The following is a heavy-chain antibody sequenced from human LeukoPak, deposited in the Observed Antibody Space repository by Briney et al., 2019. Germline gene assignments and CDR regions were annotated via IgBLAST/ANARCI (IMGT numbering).Heavy chain of an antibody. V-gene: IGHV1-69*05. CDR3: ARSHYYDSSGYYYAVDY. CDR1: GDPFRIYA. CDR2: HIPSFGPA. D-gene: IGHD3-22*01. Sequence: PSVNLSCNASGDPFRIYAISCARQAPAQAREWRDNHIPSFGPANYAQKFQGRVTITTDESTSTAYMELSSLRSEDTVVYYCARSHYYDSSGYYYAVDYWGQGTLVTVSS. J-gene: IGHJ4*02.